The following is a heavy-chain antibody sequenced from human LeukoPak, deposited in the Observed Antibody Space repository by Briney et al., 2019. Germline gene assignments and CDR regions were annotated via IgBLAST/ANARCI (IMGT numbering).Heavy chain of an antibody. J-gene: IGHJ4*02. V-gene: IGHV3-30*02. D-gene: IGHD1-1*01. CDR3: AEDQQLEPFHY. CDR2: IRYVGSDK. Sequence: PGGSLRLSCAASGFTFSSYSMNWVRQAPGKGLEWVAFIRYVGSDKFYADSVKGRFTISRDNSRDTLYLQMNSLRAEDTAVYYCAEDQQLEPFHYWGRGTLVTVSS. CDR1: GFTFSSYS.